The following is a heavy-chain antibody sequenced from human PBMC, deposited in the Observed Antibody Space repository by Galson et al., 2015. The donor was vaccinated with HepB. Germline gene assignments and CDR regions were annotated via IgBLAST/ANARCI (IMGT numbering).Heavy chain of an antibody. J-gene: IGHJ6*02. V-gene: IGHV3-30*18. CDR1: GFTFSSYG. CDR2: ISYDGSNK. CDR3: AKDLYYYGSGSYRGMDV. D-gene: IGHD3-10*01. Sequence: SLRLSCAASGFTFSSYGMHWVRQAPGKGLEWVAVISYDGSNKYYADSVKGRFTISRDNSKNTLYLQMSSLRAEDTAVYYCAKDLYYYGSGSYRGMDVWGQGTTVTVSS.